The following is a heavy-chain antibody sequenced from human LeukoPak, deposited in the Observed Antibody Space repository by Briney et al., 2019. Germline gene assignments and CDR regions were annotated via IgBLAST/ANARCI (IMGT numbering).Heavy chain of an antibody. J-gene: IGHJ5*02. V-gene: IGHV4-59*08. Sequence: PSETLSLTCTVSGGSISSYYWSWIRQPPGKGLEWIGEINHSGSTYYNPSLKSRVTISADTSKNQFSLKLNSVTAADTAVYYCARIYSSSWFLNWFDPWGQGTLVTVSS. CDR2: INHSGST. CDR3: ARIYSSSWFLNWFDP. CDR1: GGSISSYY. D-gene: IGHD6-13*01.